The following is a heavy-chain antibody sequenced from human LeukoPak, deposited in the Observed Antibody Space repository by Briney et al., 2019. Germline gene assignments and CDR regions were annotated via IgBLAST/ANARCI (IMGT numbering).Heavy chain of an antibody. J-gene: IGHJ4*02. D-gene: IGHD1-1*01. CDR3: ARGERRGPLDY. CDR1: GFTFKSHW. Sequence: GGSLRLSCAASGFTFKSHWMHWVRQSPGKGLVWVSRLSTDSTRENYADSMKGRFTVSRDNAKNTLYLQLNSLRVDDTAVYYCARGERRGPLDYWGQGTLVTVSS. CDR2: LSTDSTRE. V-gene: IGHV3-74*01.